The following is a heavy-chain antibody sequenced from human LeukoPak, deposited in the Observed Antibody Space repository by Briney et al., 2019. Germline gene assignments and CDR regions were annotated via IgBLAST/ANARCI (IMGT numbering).Heavy chain of an antibody. CDR1: GGTFSSYA. Sequence: SVKVSCKASGGTFSSYAISWVRQAPGQGLEWMGGIIPIFVTANYAQKFQGRVTITADESTSTAYMELSSLRSEDTAVYYCARGWGSGWYKAGVFDYWGQGTLVTVSS. CDR3: ARGWGSGWYKAGVFDY. V-gene: IGHV1-69*13. D-gene: IGHD6-19*01. CDR2: IIPIFVTA. J-gene: IGHJ4*02.